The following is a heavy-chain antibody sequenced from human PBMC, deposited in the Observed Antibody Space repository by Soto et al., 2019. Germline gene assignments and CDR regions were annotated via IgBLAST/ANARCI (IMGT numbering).Heavy chain of an antibody. Sequence: SDTLSLTCAVYVVSVNVYYWNLILQPPGKGLEGIGEINHTGGTHYNPSLKSRGTMSVDTSKNQFSLRLSSVTAADTAIYYCATRITVFGLLIPPFDPWGQGTQVTVYS. CDR3: ATRITVFGLLIPPFDP. V-gene: IGHV4-34*01. CDR1: VVSVNVYY. D-gene: IGHD3-3*01. CDR2: INHTGGT. J-gene: IGHJ5*02.